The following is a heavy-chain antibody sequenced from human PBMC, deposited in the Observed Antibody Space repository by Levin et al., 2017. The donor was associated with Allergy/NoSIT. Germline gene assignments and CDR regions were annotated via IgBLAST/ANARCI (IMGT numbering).Heavy chain of an antibody. CDR3: AKGYCSSTSCRSPSSYGMDV. D-gene: IGHD2-2*01. CDR2: ISWNSGSI. CDR1: GFTFDDYA. J-gene: IGHJ6*02. V-gene: IGHV3-9*01. Sequence: SLKISCAASGFTFDDYAMHWVRQAPGKGQEWVSGISWNSGSIGYADSVKGRFTISRDNAKNSLYLQMNSLRAEDTALYYCAKGYCSSTSCRSPSSYGMDVWGQGTTVTVSS.